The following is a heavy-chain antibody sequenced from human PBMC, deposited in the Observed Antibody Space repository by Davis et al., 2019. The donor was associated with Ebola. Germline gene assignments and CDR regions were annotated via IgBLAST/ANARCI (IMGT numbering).Heavy chain of an antibody. D-gene: IGHD3-3*01. V-gene: IGHV3-53*01. CDR2: IYAHGAT. CDR1: RFTVSDSY. CDR3: ARDGIGENYFDD. Sequence: PGGSLRLSCAASRFTVSDSYLNWVRQAPGKGLEWVSVIYAHGATYYADSVKGRFTISRDSSKNTLYLHMNSLRAEDTAVYFCARDGIGENYFDDWGQGTLVSVSS. J-gene: IGHJ4*02.